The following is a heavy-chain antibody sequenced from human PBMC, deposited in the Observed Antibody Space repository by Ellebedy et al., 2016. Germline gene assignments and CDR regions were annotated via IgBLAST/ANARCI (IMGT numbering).Heavy chain of an antibody. V-gene: IGHV4-39*01. CDR1: GGSISSSSYY. D-gene: IGHD6-13*01. CDR3: ARQLWGSNWYDRWFDT. Sequence: SETLSLTCTVSGGSISSSSYYWGWIRQPPGKGLEWIGSIFHSGSPYYNPSLNSRVTISVDTSENQFSLKLSSVTAADTAVYYCARQLWGSNWYDRWFDTWGQGTLVTVSS. J-gene: IGHJ5*02. CDR2: IFHSGSP.